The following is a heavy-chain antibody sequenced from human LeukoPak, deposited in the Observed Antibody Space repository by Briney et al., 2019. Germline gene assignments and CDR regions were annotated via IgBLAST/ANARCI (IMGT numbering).Heavy chain of an antibody. CDR3: AKDWNNWFDS. J-gene: IGHJ5*01. CDR2: ISFDGSKK. Sequence: PGRSLRLSCAASGFTFSNYGFHWVRQAPGKGLEWVALISFDGSKKYFADSVKGRFTLSRDNSKNTLYLQMNSLRGEDTAVYYCAKDWNNWFDSWGQGTLATVSS. CDR1: GFTFSNYG. V-gene: IGHV3-30*18. D-gene: IGHD1-1*01.